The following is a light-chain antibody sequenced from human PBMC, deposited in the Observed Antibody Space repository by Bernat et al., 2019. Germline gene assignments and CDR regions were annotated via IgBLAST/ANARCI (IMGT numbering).Light chain of an antibody. CDR1: QSVSSSY. CDR2: GAS. Sequence: EIVLTQSPGTLSLSPGERATLSCRASQSVSSSYLAWYQQKPGQAPRPLIYGASSRATGIPDRFSGSGSGTDFTHTISRLEPEDIAVFYCRKFGSKPRTFGQRTRVEIK. J-gene: IGKJ1*01. V-gene: IGKV3-20*01. CDR3: RKFGSKPRT.